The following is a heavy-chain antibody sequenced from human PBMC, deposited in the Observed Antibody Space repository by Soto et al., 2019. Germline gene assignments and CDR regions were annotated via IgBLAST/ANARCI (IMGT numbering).Heavy chain of an antibody. D-gene: IGHD6-13*01. CDR1: GFTFSSYS. CDR2: ISSSSGTK. J-gene: IGHJ4*02. CDR3: ARDSHPGYSSNWSFVY. Sequence: EVQLVESGGGLVQPGGSLRLSCAASGFTFSSYSMNWVRQAPGKGLEWVSYISSSSGTKYYADSVKGRFTISRDNAKNXLYLQMNSLRAEDTAVYYCARDSHPGYSSNWSFVYWGQGTLVTVSS. V-gene: IGHV3-48*01.